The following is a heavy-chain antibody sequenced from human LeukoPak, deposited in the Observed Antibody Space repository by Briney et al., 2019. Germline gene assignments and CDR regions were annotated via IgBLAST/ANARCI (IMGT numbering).Heavy chain of an antibody. J-gene: IGHJ4*02. CDR3: AILSESGNSDY. Sequence: PGRSLRLSCAASGFSFSSYGMRWVRQAPGKGLEWVAVIRNDGTNKYYADSVKGRFTVSRDTSNNRLYLQMNSLRAEDTAVYYCAILSESGNSDYWGQGTLVTVSS. CDR2: IRNDGTNK. CDR1: GFSFSSYG. D-gene: IGHD2/OR15-2a*01. V-gene: IGHV3-33*01.